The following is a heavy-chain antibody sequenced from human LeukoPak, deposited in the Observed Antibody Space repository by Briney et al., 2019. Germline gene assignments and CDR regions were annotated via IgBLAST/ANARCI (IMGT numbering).Heavy chain of an antibody. J-gene: IGHJ5*02. V-gene: IGHV1-46*01. CDR2: INSSGGST. CDR1: GYTFTSYY. D-gene: IGHD3-9*01. Sequence: GASVKVSCKASGYTFTSYYMHWVRQAPGQGLEWMGIINSSGGSTSYAQQFQGRVTMTRDTSTSTVYMELSSLRSEDTAVYYCARDGRLRYFDWLIQGNWFDPWGQGTLVTVSS. CDR3: ARDGRLRYFDWLIQGNWFDP.